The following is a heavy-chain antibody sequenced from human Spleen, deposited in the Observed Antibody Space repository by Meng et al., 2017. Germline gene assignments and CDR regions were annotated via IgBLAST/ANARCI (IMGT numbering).Heavy chain of an antibody. CDR3: ARGPTTMAHDFDY. CDR1: GGSFSDYD. CDR2: INHSGST. D-gene: IGHD4-11*01. J-gene: IGHJ4*02. Sequence: QVRLRQWGVRLLQPSETLALTCVVLGGSFSDYDWSWIRQPPGKGLEWIGEINHSGSTNYNPSLESRATISVDTSQNNLSLKLSSVTAADSAVYYCARGPTTMAHDFDYWGQGTLVTVSS. V-gene: IGHV4-34*01.